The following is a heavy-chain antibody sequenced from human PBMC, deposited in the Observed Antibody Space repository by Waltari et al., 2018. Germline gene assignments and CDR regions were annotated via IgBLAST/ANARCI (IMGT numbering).Heavy chain of an antibody. V-gene: IGHV3-15*01. CDR1: GGSISSSSYY. CDR3: TTERIQLWSHTYFDY. D-gene: IGHD5-18*01. J-gene: IGHJ4*02. Sequence: LQLQESGPGLVKPSETLSLTCTVSGGSISSSSYYWGWVRQAPGKGLEWVGRIKSKTDGGTTDYAAPVKGRFTISRDDSKNTLYLQMNSLKTEDTAVYYCTTERIQLWSHTYFDYWGQGTLVIVSS. CDR2: IKSKTDGGTT.